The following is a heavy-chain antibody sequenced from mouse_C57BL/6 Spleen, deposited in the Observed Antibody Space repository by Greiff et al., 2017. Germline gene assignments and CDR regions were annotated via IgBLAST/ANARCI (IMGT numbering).Heavy chain of an antibody. Sequence: EVHLVESGGGLVKPGGSLKLSCAASGFTFSDYGMHWVRQAPEKGLEWVAYISSGSSTIYYADTVQGRFTISRDNAKNTLFLQMTSLRSEDTAMYYCARGDGYYDFDYWGQGTTLTVSS. CDR2: ISSGSSTI. J-gene: IGHJ2*01. V-gene: IGHV5-17*01. D-gene: IGHD2-3*01. CDR1: GFTFSDYG. CDR3: ARGDGYYDFDY.